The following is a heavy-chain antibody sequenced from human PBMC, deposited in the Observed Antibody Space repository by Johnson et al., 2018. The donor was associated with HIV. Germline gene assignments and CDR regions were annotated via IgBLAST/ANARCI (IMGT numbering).Heavy chain of an antibody. V-gene: IGHV3-30*02. CDR2: IRYDGSNK. J-gene: IGHJ3*02. CDR3: AKVAVATAAGGVALDI. D-gene: IGHD6-13*01. CDR1: GFTFSSYG. Sequence: QVQLVESGGGLVQPGGSLRLSCAASGFTFSSYGMHWVRQAPGKGLEWVAFIRYDGSNKYYADSVKGRFTISRDNSKNTLYLQMNSLRVEDTAVYYCAKVAVATAAGGVALDIWGPGTMVTVS.